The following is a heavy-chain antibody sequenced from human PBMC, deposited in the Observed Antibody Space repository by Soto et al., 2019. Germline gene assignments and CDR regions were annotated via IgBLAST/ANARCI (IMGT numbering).Heavy chain of an antibody. J-gene: IGHJ5*02. Sequence: EVQLVESGGGLVQPGGSLRLSCVVSGFTFTNYWMNWVRQAPGKGPEWVANIKQDGREKYYVDSVKGRFTISRDNAQNSLYLQMYSLRAEDTAMYYCARGMTVAANWFDTWGQGTLVTVSS. CDR2: IKQDGREK. CDR3: ARGMTVAANWFDT. CDR1: GFTFTNYW. D-gene: IGHD6-19*01. V-gene: IGHV3-7*02.